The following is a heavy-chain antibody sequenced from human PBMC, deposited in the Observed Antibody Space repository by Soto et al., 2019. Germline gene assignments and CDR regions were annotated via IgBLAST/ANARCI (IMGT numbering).Heavy chain of an antibody. V-gene: IGHV1-18*01. CDR2: ISAYNGNT. CDR1: GYTFTSYG. D-gene: IGHD3-3*01. CDR3: ARGILYYDFWSGYLEASYYYNGMDG. Sequence: GASVKVSCKASGYTFTSYGISWVRQAPGQGLEWMGWISAYNGNTNYAQKLQGRVTMTTDTSTSTAYMELRSLRSDDTAVYYCARGILYYDFWSGYLEASYYYNGMDGWGQGTTVTVSS. J-gene: IGHJ6*02.